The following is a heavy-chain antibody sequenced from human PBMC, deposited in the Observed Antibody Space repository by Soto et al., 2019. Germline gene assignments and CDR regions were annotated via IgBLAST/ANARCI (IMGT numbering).Heavy chain of an antibody. CDR3: ARDRIIGTSYSDY. CDR2: IHSSGTT. CDR1: SGSINSFY. D-gene: IGHD1-7*01. Sequence: PSETLSLTCTVSSGSINSFYWSWIRQPAGKGLEWIGRIHSSGTTNSNPSLKSRVTMSVDTSRNQFSLKLTSVTAADTAVYYCARDRIIGTSYSDYWGQGVLVTVSS. V-gene: IGHV4-4*07. J-gene: IGHJ4*02.